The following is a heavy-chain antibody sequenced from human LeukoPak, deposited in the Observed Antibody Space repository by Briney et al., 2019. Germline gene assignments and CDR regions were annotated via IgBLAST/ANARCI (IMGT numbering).Heavy chain of an antibody. CDR1: GGSISNYY. Sequence: SETLSLTCTVSGGSISNYYWSWIRQPPGKGLEWIGYVYYTGSTSYNPSLKSRVTISGDTSKNQFSLKLSSVTAADTAVYYCTRRGGSSSSDWFDPWGQGTVVIVSS. CDR3: TRRGGSSSSDWFDP. D-gene: IGHD6-6*01. V-gene: IGHV4-59*08. CDR2: VYYTGST. J-gene: IGHJ5*02.